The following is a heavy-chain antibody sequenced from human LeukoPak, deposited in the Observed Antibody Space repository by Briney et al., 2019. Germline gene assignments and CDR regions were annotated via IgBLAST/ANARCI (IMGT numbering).Heavy chain of an antibody. V-gene: IGHV3-74*01. D-gene: IGHD4-23*01. CDR2: INSDGSGT. CDR1: GFTFSGYW. CDR3: ARDYAVGTPFDS. J-gene: IGHJ4*02. Sequence: GGSLRLSCAASGFTFSGYWMHWVRQAPGKGLEWVSRINSDGSGTRYADSVEGRFTISRDNAKNTLFLQMNSLTAEDTAVYYCARDYAVGTPFDSWGQGTLVTVSS.